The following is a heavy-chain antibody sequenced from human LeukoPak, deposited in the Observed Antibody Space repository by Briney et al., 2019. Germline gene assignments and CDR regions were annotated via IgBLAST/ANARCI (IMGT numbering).Heavy chain of an antibody. CDR2: IIPIFGTA. V-gene: IGHV1-69*13. J-gene: IGHJ6*02. D-gene: IGHD2-2*01. Sequence: SVKVSCKASGGTFSSYAISWVRQAPGQGLEWMGGIIPIFGTANYAQKFQGRVTITADESTSTAYMELSSLRSEDTAVYYCAKNPDIVVVPAAMGAFYYYGMDVWGQGTTVTVSS. CDR1: GGTFSSYA. CDR3: AKNPDIVVVPAAMGAFYYYGMDV.